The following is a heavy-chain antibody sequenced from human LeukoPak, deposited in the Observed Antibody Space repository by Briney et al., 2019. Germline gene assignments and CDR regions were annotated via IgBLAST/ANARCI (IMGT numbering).Heavy chain of an antibody. J-gene: IGHJ6*04. V-gene: IGHV4-59*01. CDR3: ARLTANWGSRYYYYGMDV. Sequence: SETLSLTCTVSGGSISSYYWSWIRQPPGKGLEWIVYIYYSGSTNYNPSLKSRVTISVDTSKNQFSLKLSSVTAADTAVYYCARLTANWGSRYYYYGMDVWGKGTPVTVSS. D-gene: IGHD7-27*01. CDR1: GGSISSYY. CDR2: IYYSGST.